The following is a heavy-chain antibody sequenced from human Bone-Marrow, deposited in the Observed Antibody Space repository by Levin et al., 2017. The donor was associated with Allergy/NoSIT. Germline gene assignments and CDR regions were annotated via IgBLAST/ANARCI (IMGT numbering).Heavy chain of an antibody. CDR1: GGSFSSYY. V-gene: IGHV4-59*01. CDR3: ARGNYYGSGTYPYYFDY. Sequence: SQTLSLTCNVSGGSFSSYYWSWIRQPPGKGLEWIGYIYYSGSSDSNPSLNSRVTISVDTSKNRFSLNLSSVTAADTAVYYCARGNYYGSGTYPYYFDYWGLGTLVTVSS. D-gene: IGHD3-10*01. CDR2: IYYSGSS. J-gene: IGHJ4*02.